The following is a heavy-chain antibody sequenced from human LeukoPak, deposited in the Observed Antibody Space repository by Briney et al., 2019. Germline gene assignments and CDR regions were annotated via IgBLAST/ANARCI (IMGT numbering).Heavy chain of an antibody. D-gene: IGHD1-1*01. V-gene: IGHV3-11*06. CDR2: ISSSSSYT. J-gene: IGHJ4*02. Sequence: GGSLRLSCAASGFTFSDYYMSWIRQAPGKGLEWVSYISSSSSYTNYADSVKGRFTISRDNAKNSLYLQMNSLRAEDTAVYYCARVSMERPYYDYWGQGTLVTVSS. CDR1: GFTFSDYY. CDR3: ARVSMERPYYDY.